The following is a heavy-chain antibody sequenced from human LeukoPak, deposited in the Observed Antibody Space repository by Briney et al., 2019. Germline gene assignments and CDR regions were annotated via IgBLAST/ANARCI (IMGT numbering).Heavy chain of an antibody. D-gene: IGHD3-10*01. CDR2: IFVTDSGA. Sequence: GGALGLSLAAPGFPLSRFVISWGRPAPGEGVGGGSIIFVTDSGAHYADSVRGRFSVSRDTSKNTVYLQMNSLKAEDTATYYCAKVGPKSYFASGSYSDYWGQGTLVTVSS. J-gene: IGHJ4*02. CDR1: GFPLSRFV. V-gene: IGHV3-23*05. CDR3: AKVGPKSYFASGSYSDY.